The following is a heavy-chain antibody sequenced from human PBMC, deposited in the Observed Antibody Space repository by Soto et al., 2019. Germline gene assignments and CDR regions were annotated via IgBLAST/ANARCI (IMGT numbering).Heavy chain of an antibody. J-gene: IGHJ4*02. CDR3: VRAPKRYFDY. V-gene: IGHV1-69*06. D-gene: IGHD6-25*01. CDR1: GVTYNTFA. Sequence: QVQLVQSGAEVRKPGSSVKVSCKASGVTYNTFAVSWVRQAPGQGLEWMGGIIPVLGPAFYAQKFQSRVTITADILTSTVYLELTRRRSEDTAGYYCVRAPKRYFDYWGQGTLVTASS. CDR2: IIPVLGPA.